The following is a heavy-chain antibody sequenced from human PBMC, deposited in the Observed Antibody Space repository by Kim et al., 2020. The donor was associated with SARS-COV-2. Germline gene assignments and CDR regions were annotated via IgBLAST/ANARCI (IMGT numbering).Heavy chain of an antibody. Sequence: GGSLRLSCATSGFTFRNHWMHWVRQAPGKGLVWVSRINYDGSSTTYADSVKGRFTISRDNAKNMVYLQLNSLRAEDTAVFYCTRDSAGLENWGQGTLVTV. CDR3: TRDSAGLEN. J-gene: IGHJ1*01. V-gene: IGHV3-74*01. CDR1: GFTFRNHW. CDR2: INYDGSST.